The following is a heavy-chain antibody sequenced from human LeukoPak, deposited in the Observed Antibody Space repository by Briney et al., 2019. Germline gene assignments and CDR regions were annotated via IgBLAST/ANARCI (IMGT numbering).Heavy chain of an antibody. Sequence: PGGSPRLSCAASGFTFSSYGMHWVRQAPGKGLEWVAFIRYDGSNKYYADSVKGRFTISRDNSKNTLYLQMNSLRAEDTAVYYCAKDPGPMITFGGANYFDYWGQGTLVTVSS. CDR2: IRYDGSNK. CDR3: AKDPGPMITFGGANYFDY. J-gene: IGHJ4*02. CDR1: GFTFSSYG. D-gene: IGHD3-16*01. V-gene: IGHV3-30*02.